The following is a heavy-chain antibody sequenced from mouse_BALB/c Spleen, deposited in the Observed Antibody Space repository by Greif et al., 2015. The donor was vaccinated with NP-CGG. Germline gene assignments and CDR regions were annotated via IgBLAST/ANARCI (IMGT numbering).Heavy chain of an antibody. D-gene: IGHD4-1*01. CDR2: IDPETGGT. CDR3: TSWDFDY. V-gene: IGHV1-15*01. CDR1: GYTFTDYE. Sequence: QVQLQQPGAELVRPGASVTLSCKASGYTFTDYEMHWVKQTPVHGLEWIGAIDPETGGTAYDQKFKGKATLTADKSSSTAYMELRSLTSEDSAVYYCTSWDFDYWGQGTTLTVSS. J-gene: IGHJ2*01.